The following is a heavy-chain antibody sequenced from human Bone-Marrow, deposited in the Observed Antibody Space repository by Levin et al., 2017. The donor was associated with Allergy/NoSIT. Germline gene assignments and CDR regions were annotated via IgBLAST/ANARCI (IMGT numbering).Heavy chain of an antibody. J-gene: IGHJ4*02. CDR3: AVSMGGIVVEPTAIYFDY. CDR1: GFTFSTYA. CDR2: IRTTGDST. V-gene: IGHV3-23*01. D-gene: IGHD2-2*01. Sequence: GGSLRLSCAASGFTFSTYAMSWVRQAPGKGLEWVSSIRTTGDSTFYADSVRGRFTISRDNSRDTLYLQMSSLRAEDTAVYYCAVSMGGIVVEPTAIYFDYWGQGSLVIVSS.